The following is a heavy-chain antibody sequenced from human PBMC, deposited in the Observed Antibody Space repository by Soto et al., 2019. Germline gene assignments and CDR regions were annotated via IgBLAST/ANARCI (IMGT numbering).Heavy chain of an antibody. Sequence: QVQLVESGGGVVQPGRSLRLSCAASGFTFSSYGMHWVRQAPGKGLEWVAVISYDGSNKYYADSVKGRFTISRDNYKNTLYLQMNSLRAEDTAVYYCASHEMATTGRFGYWGQGTLVTVSS. J-gene: IGHJ4*02. CDR2: ISYDGSNK. CDR3: ASHEMATTGRFGY. D-gene: IGHD5-12*01. V-gene: IGHV3-30*03. CDR1: GFTFSSYG.